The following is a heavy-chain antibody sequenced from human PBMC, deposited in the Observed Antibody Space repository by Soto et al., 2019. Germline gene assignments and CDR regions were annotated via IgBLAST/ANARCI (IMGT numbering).Heavy chain of an antibody. Sequence: QVQLVQSGAEVKKLGASVKVSCKASDYTFTSYGMSWVRQAPGQGLEWMGWISAYNGNTNYAQKLQGRVTMTTVTSPRIAYMERRSLRSDDTAVYYCARGELYSSGRGDYYYGMDVWGPATTVTVSS. CDR1: DYTFTSYG. D-gene: IGHD6-19*01. J-gene: IGHJ6*02. CDR2: ISAYNGNT. V-gene: IGHV1-18*01. CDR3: ARGELYSSGRGDYYYGMDV.